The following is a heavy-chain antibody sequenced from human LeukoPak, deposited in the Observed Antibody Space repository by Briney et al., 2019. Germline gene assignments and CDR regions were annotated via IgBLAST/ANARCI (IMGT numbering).Heavy chain of an antibody. D-gene: IGHD1-26*01. V-gene: IGHV1-3*01. J-gene: IGHJ4*02. CDR2: INAGNGNT. CDR1: GYTFTSYT. Sequence: ASVKVSCKAPGYTFTSYTLHWVRQAPGQRLEWMGRINAGNGNTKYSQKFQGRVTITRDTSASTAYMEVSSPRSEDTAVYYCARVRWELPELDYWGQGTLVTVSS. CDR3: ARVRWELPELDY.